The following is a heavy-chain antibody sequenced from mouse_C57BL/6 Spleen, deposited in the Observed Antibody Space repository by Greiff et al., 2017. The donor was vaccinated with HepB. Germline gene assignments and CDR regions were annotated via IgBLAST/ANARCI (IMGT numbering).Heavy chain of an antibody. CDR1: GYAFSSSW. D-gene: IGHD2-4*01. CDR3: ARCIYYDYDGYAMDY. J-gene: IGHJ4*01. CDR2: IYPGDGDT. V-gene: IGHV1-82*01. Sequence: QVQLQQSGPELVKPGASVKISCKASGYAFSSSWMNWVKQRPGKGLEWIGRIYPGDGDTNYNGKFKGKATLTADKSSSTAYMQLSSLTSEDSAVYFCARCIYYDYDGYAMDYWGQGTSVTVSS.